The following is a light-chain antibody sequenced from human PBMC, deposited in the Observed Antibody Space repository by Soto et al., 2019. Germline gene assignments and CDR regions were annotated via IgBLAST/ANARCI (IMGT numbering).Light chain of an antibody. J-gene: IGLJ3*02. CDR2: DVS. CDR3: SSYTSSSTMV. V-gene: IGLV2-14*01. CDR1: SSDVGGYNY. Sequence: QPASVSGSPGQSIAISCTGTSSDVGGYNYVSWYQQHPGKAPKLMIYDVSNRPSGVSNRFSGSKSGNTASLTISGLQAEDEADYYCSSYTSSSTMVFGGGTQLTVL.